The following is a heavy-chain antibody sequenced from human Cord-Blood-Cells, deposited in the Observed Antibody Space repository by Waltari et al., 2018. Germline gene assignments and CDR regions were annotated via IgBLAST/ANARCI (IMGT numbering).Heavy chain of an antibody. D-gene: IGHD6-13*01. CDR3: ARGANSWYY. CDR1: GFPFGSYW. V-gene: IGHV3-7*02. Sequence: EVQLVESGGGFVQPGGSLRLSCAASGFPFGSYWMSWVRQAPGKGLEWVANIKQDGSEKYYVDSVKGRFTISRDNAKNSLYLQMNSLRAEDTAVYYCARGANSWYYWGQGTLVTVSS. J-gene: IGHJ4*02. CDR2: IKQDGSEK.